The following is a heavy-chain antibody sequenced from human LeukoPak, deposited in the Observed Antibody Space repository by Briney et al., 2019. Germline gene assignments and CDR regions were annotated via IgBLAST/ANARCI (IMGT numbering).Heavy chain of an antibody. Sequence: SETLSLTCAVYGGSFSGYYWSWIRQPPGKGLGWIGEINHSGSTNYNPSLKSRVTISVDTSKNQFSLKLSSVTAADTAVYYCARGDDYGDYPLYWGQGTLVTVSS. V-gene: IGHV4-34*01. J-gene: IGHJ4*02. CDR2: INHSGST. CDR3: ARGDDYGDYPLY. CDR1: GGSFSGYY. D-gene: IGHD4-17*01.